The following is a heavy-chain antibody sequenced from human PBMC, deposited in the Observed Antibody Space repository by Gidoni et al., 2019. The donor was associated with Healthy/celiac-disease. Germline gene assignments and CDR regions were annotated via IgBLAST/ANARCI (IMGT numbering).Heavy chain of an antibody. CDR3: ARDSAVVPAGYYYYGMDV. Sequence: QVQLVESVGGVVQPGRSLRLSCAASGFTFSSYGMHWVRQAPGKGLAWVAVIWYDGSNKYYADSVKGRFTISRDNSKNTLYLQMNSLRAEDTAVYYCARDSAVVPAGYYYYGMDVWGQGTTVTVSS. V-gene: IGHV3-33*01. CDR1: GFTFSSYG. CDR2: IWYDGSNK. J-gene: IGHJ6*02. D-gene: IGHD2-2*01.